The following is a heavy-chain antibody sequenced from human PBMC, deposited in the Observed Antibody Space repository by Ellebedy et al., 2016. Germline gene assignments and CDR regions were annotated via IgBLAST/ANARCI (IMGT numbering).Heavy chain of an antibody. V-gene: IGHV3-33*01. J-gene: IGHJ4*02. D-gene: IGHD3-22*01. Sequence: GESLKISXTASGFTFRNYGMQWVRQAPGKGLEWVAIIWYDGNTKHYTDSVKGRFTISRDNSKNTLYLQMNSLRAEGTAVYYCARDSSGYYFLPDYWGQGTLVTVSS. CDR1: GFTFRNYG. CDR3: ARDSSGYYFLPDY. CDR2: IWYDGNTK.